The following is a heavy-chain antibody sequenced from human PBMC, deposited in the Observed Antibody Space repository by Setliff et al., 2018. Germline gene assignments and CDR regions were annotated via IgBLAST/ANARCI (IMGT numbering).Heavy chain of an antibody. J-gene: IGHJ3*02. CDR2: IYYSGST. CDR1: GGSTSSSIYY. CDR3: ATRTYYDSNGYYYAIAGPFDI. V-gene: IGHV4-39*01. D-gene: IGHD3-22*01. Sequence: KPSETLSLTCSVSGGSTSSSIYYWGWIRQPPGKGLEWIGSIYYSGSTYYSPSLKRRVAVSVDTSKNQFSLKLSSVTAADTAVYYCATRTYYDSNGYYYAIAGPFDIWGQGTMVTVSS.